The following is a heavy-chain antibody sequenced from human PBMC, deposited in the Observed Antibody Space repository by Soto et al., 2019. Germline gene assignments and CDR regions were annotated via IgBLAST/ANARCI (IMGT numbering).Heavy chain of an antibody. CDR2: IYYSGST. CDR1: GGSISSSSYY. Sequence: SETLSLTCTVSGGSISSSSYYWGWIRQPPGKGLEWIGSIYYSGSTYYNPSLKSRVNISVETSKNQFSLKLSSVTAADTAVYYCARSNIVARLLDYWGQGTLVTVSS. CDR3: ARSNIVARLLDY. D-gene: IGHD5-12*01. J-gene: IGHJ4*02. V-gene: IGHV4-39*01.